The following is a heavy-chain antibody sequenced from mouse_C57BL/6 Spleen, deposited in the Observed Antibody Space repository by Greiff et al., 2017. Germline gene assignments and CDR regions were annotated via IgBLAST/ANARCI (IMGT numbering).Heavy chain of an antibody. D-gene: IGHD2-4*01. V-gene: IGHV3-6*01. CDR2: ISYDGSN. CDR1: GYSITSGYY. CDR3: ASLSTMIKFDY. Sequence: EVKLMESGPGLVKPSQSLSLTCSVTGYSITSGYYWNWIRQFPGNKLEWMGYISYDGSNNYNPSLKNRISITRDTSKNQFFLKLNSVTTEDTATYYCASLSTMIKFDYWGQGTTLTVSS. J-gene: IGHJ2*01.